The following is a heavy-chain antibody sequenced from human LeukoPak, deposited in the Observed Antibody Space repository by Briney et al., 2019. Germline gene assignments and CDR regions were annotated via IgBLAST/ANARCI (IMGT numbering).Heavy chain of an antibody. CDR3: AKESHYSGSGSSDY. Sequence: PGGSLRLSCVGSGFVFNQYTMHGVRQAPGKGREWVSAIMCSGGSTYYADSVKGRFTISRDNSKNTLHLQMNSLRAKDTAVYYYAKESHYSGSGSSDYWGQGTLVTVSS. J-gene: IGHJ4*02. CDR1: GFVFNQYT. V-gene: IGHV3-23*01. D-gene: IGHD3-10*01. CDR2: IMCSGGST.